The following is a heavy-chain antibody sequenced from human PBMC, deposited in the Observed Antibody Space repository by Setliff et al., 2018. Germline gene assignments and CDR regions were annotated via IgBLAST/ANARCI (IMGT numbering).Heavy chain of an antibody. J-gene: IGHJ5*02. V-gene: IGHV4-61*02. CDR2: IYTSGTT. CDR1: GASIGSGSHY. Sequence: PSETLSLTCTVSGASIGSGSHYWSWIRQPAGRGLEWIGRIYTSGTTNYNPDLKSRVTMSVDTSKKRFSLMLRSVTAADTAIYYCARYNSSAACFDLWGPGTLVTVSS. D-gene: IGHD1-20*01. CDR3: ARYNSSAACFDL.